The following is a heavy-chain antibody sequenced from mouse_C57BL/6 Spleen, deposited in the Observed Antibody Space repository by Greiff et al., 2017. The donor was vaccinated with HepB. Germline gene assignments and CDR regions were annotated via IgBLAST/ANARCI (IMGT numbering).Heavy chain of an antibody. CDR1: GYTFTSYW. V-gene: IGHV1-53*01. D-gene: IGHD1-1*01. J-gene: IGHJ4*01. CDR2: INPSNGGT. CDR3: ARSDITTVVAEAMDY. Sequence: VQLQQPGTELVKPGASVKLSCKASGYTFTSYWMHWVKQRPGQGLEWIGNINPSNGGTNYNEKFKSKATLTVDKSSSTAYMQLSSLTSEDSAVYYCARSDITTVVAEAMDYWGQGTSVTVSS.